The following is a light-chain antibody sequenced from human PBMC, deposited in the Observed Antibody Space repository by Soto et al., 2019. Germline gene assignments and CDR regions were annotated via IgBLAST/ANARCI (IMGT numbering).Light chain of an antibody. CDR2: LNSDGSH. CDR3: QTWGTDSWE. Sequence: QPVLTQSPSASASLGASVKLTCTLSSAHSNYAIAWHQQRPEKGPQYLMKLNSDGSHSKGDGIPDRFSGSSSGAERSLTISSLQSEDEADYYCQTWGTDSWEFGPGTKLTVL. V-gene: IGLV4-69*01. J-gene: IGLJ3*02. CDR1: SAHSNYA.